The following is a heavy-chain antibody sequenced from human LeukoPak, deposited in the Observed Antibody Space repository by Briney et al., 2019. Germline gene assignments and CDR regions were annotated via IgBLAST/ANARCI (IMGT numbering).Heavy chain of an antibody. CDR3: ARRLTQYDCFDP. J-gene: IGHJ5*02. Sequence: SQTLSLTCAISGDSVSINSAAWNWIMQSPSRGLEWLGRTYYRSTWYNDYAVSVRGRITVNTDTSKNQFSLHLNSVTPEDTAVYYCARRLTQYDCFDPWGQGILVTVSS. CDR1: GDSVSINSAA. V-gene: IGHV6-1*01. D-gene: IGHD2-2*01. CDR2: TYYRSTWYN.